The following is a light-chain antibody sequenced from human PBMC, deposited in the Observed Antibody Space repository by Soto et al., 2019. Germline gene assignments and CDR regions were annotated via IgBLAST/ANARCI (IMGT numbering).Light chain of an antibody. J-gene: IGLJ2*01. V-gene: IGLV2-14*01. CDR2: EVT. CDR1: SSDVGGFDF. Sequence: QSALTQPASVSGSPGQSITISCTGTSSDVGGFDFVSWFQRRPGKAPRLIIYEVTNRPSGISDRFSGSKSGNTASLTISGLQAEDEADYFCSSYTTSTTPGVLFGGGTKLTVL. CDR3: SSYTTSTTPGVL.